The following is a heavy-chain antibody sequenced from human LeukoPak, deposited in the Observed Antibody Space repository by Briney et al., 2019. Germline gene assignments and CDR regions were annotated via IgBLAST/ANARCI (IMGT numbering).Heavy chain of an antibody. CDR1: GGSISSSSYY. V-gene: IGHV4-39*07. D-gene: IGHD5-18*01. J-gene: IGHJ6*03. Sequence: SETLSLTCTVSGGSISSSSYYWGWIRQPPGKGLEWIGEINHSGSTNYNPSLKSRVTISVDTSKNQFSLELFSVTAADTALYYCARGLRRLAGYGYYYYYYMDVWAKGTTVSVSS. CDR2: INHSGST. CDR3: ARGLRRLAGYGYYYYYYMDV.